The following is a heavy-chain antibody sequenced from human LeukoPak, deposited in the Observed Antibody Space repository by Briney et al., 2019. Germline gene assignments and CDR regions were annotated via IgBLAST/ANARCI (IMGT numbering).Heavy chain of an antibody. D-gene: IGHD2-2*01. CDR2: INPSGGST. V-gene: IGHV1-46*01. J-gene: IGHJ4*02. CDR3: ARESLYCSSTSCPGDY. CDR1: GYTLTSYY. Sequence: ASVKVSCKASGYTLTSYYMHWVRQAPGQGLEWMGIINPSGGSTSYAQKFQGRVTMTRDTSTSTVYMELSSLRSEDMAVYYCARESLYCSSTSCPGDYWGQGTLVTVSS.